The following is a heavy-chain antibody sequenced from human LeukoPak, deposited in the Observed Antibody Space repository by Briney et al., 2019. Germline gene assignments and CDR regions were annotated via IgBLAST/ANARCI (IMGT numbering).Heavy chain of an antibody. CDR1: GGTFSSYA. CDR2: IIPILGIA. V-gene: IGHV1-69*04. D-gene: IGHD4-17*01. CDR3: ARSTTVTNYYYYGMDV. Sequence: SVKVSCKASGGTFSSYAISWVRQAPGQGLEWMGRIIPILGIANYAQKFQGRVTITADKSTSTAYMELSSLRSEDTAVYYCARSTTVTNYYYYGMDVWGQGTTVTVSS. J-gene: IGHJ6*02.